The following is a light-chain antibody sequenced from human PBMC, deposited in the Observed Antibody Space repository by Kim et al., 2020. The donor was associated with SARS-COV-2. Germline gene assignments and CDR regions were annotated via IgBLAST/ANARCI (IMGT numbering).Light chain of an antibody. Sequence: SPGERAPTACRTTQSVRSGYLAWYQQKPGQAPRLLIYDASSRATGIPDRFSGSGSGTDFTLTISRLEPEDFAVYYCQQYTGSPITFGQGTRLEIK. J-gene: IGKJ5*01. V-gene: IGKV3-20*01. CDR2: DAS. CDR1: QSVRSGY. CDR3: QQYTGSPIT.